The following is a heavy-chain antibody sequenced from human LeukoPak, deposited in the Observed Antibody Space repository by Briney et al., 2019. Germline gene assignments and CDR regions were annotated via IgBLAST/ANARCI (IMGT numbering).Heavy chain of an antibody. D-gene: IGHD3-10*01. CDR2: ISSSSSTI. CDR3: ARDPGLWFGEYSIDY. V-gene: IGHV3-48*04. J-gene: IGHJ4*02. Sequence: GGSLRLSCAASGFTFSSYSMNWVRQAPGKGLEWVSYISSSSSTIYYADSVKGRFTISRDNAKNSLYLQMNSLRAEDTAVYYCARDPGLWFGEYSIDYWGQGTLVTVSS. CDR1: GFTFSSYS.